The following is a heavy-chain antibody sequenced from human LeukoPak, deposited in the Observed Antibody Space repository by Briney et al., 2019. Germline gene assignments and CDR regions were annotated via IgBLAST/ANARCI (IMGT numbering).Heavy chain of an antibody. CDR2: IIPVVGVE. D-gene: IGHD2-2*02. Sequence: SVKVSCKVSGGTFNKNAITWVRQAPGQGLEWMGRIIPVVGVEHYAQKFQGRLTINADWSSSTAYMELSNLRSEDTAVYYCARVQAAGVPVAIDAYYDYGMDVWGQGTTVTVSS. V-gene: IGHV1-69*04. J-gene: IGHJ6*02. CDR3: ARVQAAGVPVAIDAYYDYGMDV. CDR1: GGTFNKNA.